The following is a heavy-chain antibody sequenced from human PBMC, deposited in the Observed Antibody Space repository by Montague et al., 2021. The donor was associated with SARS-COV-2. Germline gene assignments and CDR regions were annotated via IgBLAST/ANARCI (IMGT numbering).Heavy chain of an antibody. D-gene: IGHD3-10*01. CDR3: ARAPMVRGVSPPQIALDI. J-gene: IGHJ3*02. CDR2: IINNGGTT. V-gene: IGHV3-64*01. Sequence: SLRLSCAASGFIFSSYAMHWVRQAPGKGLEYVSGIINNGGTTYYANSVKGRFTISRDNSENTLYLQMGSLRGEDMAVYYCARAPMVRGVSPPQIALDIWGRGTMVTVSS. CDR1: GFIFSSYA.